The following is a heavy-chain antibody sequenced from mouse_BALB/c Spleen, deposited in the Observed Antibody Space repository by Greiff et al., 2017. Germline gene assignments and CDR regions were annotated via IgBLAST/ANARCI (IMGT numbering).Heavy chain of an antibody. D-gene: IGHD2-14*01. Sequence: EVQVVESGGGLVKPGGSLKLSCAASGFAFSSYDMSWVRQTPEKRLEWVAYISSGGGSTYYPDTVKGRFTISRDNAKNTLYLQMSSLKSEDTAMYYCARYDDAMDYWGQGTSVTVSS. V-gene: IGHV5-12-1*01. CDR3: ARYDDAMDY. CDR1: GFAFSSYD. J-gene: IGHJ4*01. CDR2: ISSGGGST.